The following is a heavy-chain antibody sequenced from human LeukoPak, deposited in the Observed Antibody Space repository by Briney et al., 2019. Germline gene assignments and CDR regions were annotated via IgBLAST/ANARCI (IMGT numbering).Heavy chain of an antibody. CDR2: IYYSGNT. CDR3: ARGPTGDAFDI. V-gene: IGHV4-39*07. CDR1: GGSISSSSYY. J-gene: IGHJ3*02. Sequence: SETLSLTCTVSGGSISSSSYYWGWIRQPPGKGLEWIGSIYYSGNTYYNPSLKSRVIISVDTSKNQFSLKLSSVTAADTAVYYCARGPTGDAFDIWGQGTMVTVSS.